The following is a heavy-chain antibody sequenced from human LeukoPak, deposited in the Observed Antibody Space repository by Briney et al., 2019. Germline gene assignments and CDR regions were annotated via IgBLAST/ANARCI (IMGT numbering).Heavy chain of an antibody. V-gene: IGHV1-18*01. J-gene: IGHJ4*02. CDR1: GYTFTSYG. Sequence: ASVKVSCKASGYTFTSYGISGVRQAPGQGLEWMGWISAYNGNTNYAHKLQGRVTMTTDTSTNTAYMELSSLRPHDTAVYYSARDDRGDFWSGYYPAYFDYWGQGTLVTVSS. D-gene: IGHD3-3*01. CDR2: ISAYNGNT. CDR3: ARDDRGDFWSGYYPAYFDY.